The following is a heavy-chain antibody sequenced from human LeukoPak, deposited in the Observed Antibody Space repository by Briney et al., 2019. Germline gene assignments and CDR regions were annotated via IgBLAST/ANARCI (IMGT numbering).Heavy chain of an antibody. J-gene: IGHJ6*02. Sequence: ASVKVSRKASGYTFTGYYIQWVRQTPGQGLEWMGWINPNSGGTKFAQKFQGRVTMTRDTSINTAYMEVSRLTSDDTAVYYCARSYRVADGMDVWGQGTTVTVSS. CDR1: GYTFTGYY. CDR2: INPNSGGT. V-gene: IGHV1-2*02. CDR3: ARSYRVADGMDV. D-gene: IGHD1-14*01.